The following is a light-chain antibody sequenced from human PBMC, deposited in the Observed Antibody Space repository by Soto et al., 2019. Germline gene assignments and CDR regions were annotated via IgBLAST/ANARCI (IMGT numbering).Light chain of an antibody. V-gene: IGKV3-15*01. CDR2: GAS. Sequence: EKVMTQSPATLSVSPGERATLSCRASQSVSSNLAWYQQKPGQAPRLLIYGASTRATGIPARFSGSRSGTEFTLTISSLQSEDFAVYYCQQHSNWPPYTFGQGTKLEIK. CDR1: QSVSSN. CDR3: QQHSNWPPYT. J-gene: IGKJ2*01.